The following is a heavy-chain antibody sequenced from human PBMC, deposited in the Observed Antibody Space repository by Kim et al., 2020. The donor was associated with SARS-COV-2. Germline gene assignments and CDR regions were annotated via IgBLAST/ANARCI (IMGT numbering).Heavy chain of an antibody. CDR3: ARDAYNWNYETALDY. CDR1: GFTFSDYY. J-gene: IGHJ4*02. D-gene: IGHD1-7*01. Sequence: GGSLRLSCAASGFTFSDYYMSWIRQAPGKGLEWVSYISSSSSYTNYADSVKGRFTISRDNAKNSLYLQMNSLRAEDTAVYYCARDAYNWNYETALDYWGQGTLVTVSS. CDR2: ISSSSSYT. V-gene: IGHV3-11*06.